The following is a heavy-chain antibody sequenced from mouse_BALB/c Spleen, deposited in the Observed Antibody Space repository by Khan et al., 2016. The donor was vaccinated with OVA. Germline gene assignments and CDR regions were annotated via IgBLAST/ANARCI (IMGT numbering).Heavy chain of an antibody. Sequence: VQLVETGGGLVRPGNSLKLSCVTSGFTFSYYRMHWLRQFPGKRLEWIAVITVKSDNSGANYAESVKGRFTISRADSKSSVYLQMNRLREEDTATYYCGRGGYYYGTPFDYWGQGTTLTVSS. CDR3: GRGGYYYGTPFDY. D-gene: IGHD1-1*01. J-gene: IGHJ2*01. CDR2: ITVKSDNSGA. CDR1: GFTFSYYR. V-gene: IGHV13-2*02.